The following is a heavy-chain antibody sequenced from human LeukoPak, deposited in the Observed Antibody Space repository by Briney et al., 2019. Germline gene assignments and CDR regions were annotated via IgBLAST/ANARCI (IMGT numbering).Heavy chain of an antibody. CDR3: ARDRGDSSSCYYFDS. D-gene: IGHD6-13*01. J-gene: IGHJ4*02. CDR1: GFTVSSNY. CDR2: FYSGGNT. Sequence: GGSLRLSCAASGFTVSSNYMSWVRQAPGKGLEWVSVFYSGGNTYYADSVKGRFTISRDNSKNTLYLQMNSLRAEDTAVYYCARDRGDSSSCYYFDSWGQGTLVTVSS. V-gene: IGHV3-53*01.